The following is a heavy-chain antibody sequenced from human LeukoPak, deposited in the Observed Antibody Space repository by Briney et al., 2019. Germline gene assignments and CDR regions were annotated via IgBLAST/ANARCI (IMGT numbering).Heavy chain of an antibody. CDR1: GGSIIGSTSY. D-gene: IGHD3-22*01. CDR2: IHYSGST. V-gene: IGHV4-39*01. Sequence: PSETLSLTCTVSGGSIIGSTSYWGWIRQPPGKGLDWIGIIHYSGSTYYNPSLRSRVTISVDTSKNQFSLKLNSVTASDTAVYYCARGYDYWGQGTLVTVSS. CDR3: ARGYDY. J-gene: IGHJ4*02.